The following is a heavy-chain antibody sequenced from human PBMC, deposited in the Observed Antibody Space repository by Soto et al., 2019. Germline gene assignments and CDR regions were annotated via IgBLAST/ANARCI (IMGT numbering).Heavy chain of an antibody. Sequence: SQTLSLTCAXSXDSVSSNSAAWNWIRQSPSRGLEWLGRTYYRSKWYNDYAVSVKSRITINPDTSKNQFSLQLNSVTPEDTAVYYCARGAYCSGGSCYWWFDPWGQGTLVTVSS. CDR1: XDSVSSNSAA. CDR2: TYYRSKWYN. J-gene: IGHJ5*02. CDR3: ARGAYCSGGSCYWWFDP. V-gene: IGHV6-1*01. D-gene: IGHD2-15*01.